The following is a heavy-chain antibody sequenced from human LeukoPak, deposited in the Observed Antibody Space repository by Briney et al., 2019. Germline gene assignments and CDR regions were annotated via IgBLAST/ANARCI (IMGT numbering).Heavy chain of an antibody. CDR2: ISTSGAGT. CDR1: GFTFSSYA. CDR3: AEEPFGGVIVDRTDY. D-gene: IGHD3-16*02. J-gene: IGHJ4*02. Sequence: GGSLRLSCAASGFTFSSYAMSWVRQAPGKGLNWVSSISTSGAGTYYADSVKGRFTISRDNSKNTLYLQMNSLRAEDTAVYYCAEEPFGGVIVDRTDYWGQGTLVTVSS. V-gene: IGHV3-23*01.